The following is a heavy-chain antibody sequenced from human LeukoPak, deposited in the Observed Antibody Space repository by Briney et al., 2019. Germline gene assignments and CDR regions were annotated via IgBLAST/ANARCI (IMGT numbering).Heavy chain of an antibody. CDR1: GFAFSNSW. CDR3: ARDRLVGAIDY. J-gene: IGHJ4*02. Sequence: GGSLRLSCAASGFAFSNSWMSWVRQAPGKGLEWVANIKQDGTVAYSVDFLEGRFTVSRDNAKNSLFLQMNNLRAEDTAVYYCARDRLVGAIDYWGQGTLVTVSS. D-gene: IGHD1-26*01. V-gene: IGHV3-7*01. CDR2: IKQDGTVA.